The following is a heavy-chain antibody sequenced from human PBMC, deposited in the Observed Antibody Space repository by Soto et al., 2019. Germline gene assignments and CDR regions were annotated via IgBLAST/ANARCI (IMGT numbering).Heavy chain of an antibody. V-gene: IGHV3-23*01. CDR2: ITDSGDNT. CDR1: GFTFSSYA. J-gene: IGHJ2*01. Sequence: EVQLLESGGGLVQPGGSLRLSCAASGFTFSSYAMSWVRQAPGKGLEWVSGITDSGDNTYYADSVKGRFTISRDNSKNTLYVRMNSLRDEDTAIYYCAKKGREMGWYFDVWGRGTLVTVSS. CDR3: AKKGREMGWYFDV. D-gene: IGHD1-26*01.